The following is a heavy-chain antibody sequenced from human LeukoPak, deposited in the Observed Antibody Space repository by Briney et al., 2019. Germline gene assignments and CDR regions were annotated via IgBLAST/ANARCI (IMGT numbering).Heavy chain of an antibody. Sequence: PSETLSLTCAFYGVSFSGYYWSWIRQPPGKGLEWIGEINHSGSTNYNPSLKSRVTISVDTSKNQFSLKLRSVTAADTAVYYCAREVGMSQSRVEYGEYLRGNGMDVWGQGTTVTVSS. CDR1: GVSFSGYY. D-gene: IGHD4-17*01. J-gene: IGHJ6*02. CDR2: INHSGST. CDR3: AREVGMSQSRVEYGEYLRGNGMDV. V-gene: IGHV4-34*01.